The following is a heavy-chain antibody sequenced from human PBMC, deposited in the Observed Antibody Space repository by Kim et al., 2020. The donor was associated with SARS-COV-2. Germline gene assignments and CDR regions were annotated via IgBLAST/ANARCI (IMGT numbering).Heavy chain of an antibody. CDR3: ARIRIAAAIYFDY. D-gene: IGHD6-13*01. Sequence: SSPSLKSRLTITKDTSKHQVVLTMTNMDPVDTATYYCARIRIAAAIYFDYWGQGTLVTVSS. V-gene: IGHV2-5*01. J-gene: IGHJ4*02.